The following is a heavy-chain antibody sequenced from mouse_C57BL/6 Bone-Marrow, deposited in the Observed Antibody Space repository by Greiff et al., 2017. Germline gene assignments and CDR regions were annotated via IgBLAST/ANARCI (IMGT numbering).Heavy chain of an antibody. Sequence: QVQLKESGAELVRPGASVKLSCKASGYTFTDYYINWVKQRPGQGLEWIARIYPGSGNTYYNEKFKGKATLTAEKSSSTAYMQLSSLTSEDSAVYFCARGGLYGSNFDYWGQGTTLTVSS. CDR3: ARGGLYGSNFDY. D-gene: IGHD1-1*01. J-gene: IGHJ2*01. CDR2: IYPGSGNT. V-gene: IGHV1-76*01. CDR1: GYTFTDYY.